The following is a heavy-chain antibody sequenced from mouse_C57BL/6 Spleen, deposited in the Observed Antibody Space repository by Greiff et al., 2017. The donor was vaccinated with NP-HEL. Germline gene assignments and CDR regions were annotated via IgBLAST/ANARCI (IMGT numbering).Heavy chain of an antibody. Sequence: DVQLVESGGGLVKPGGSLKLSCAASGFTFSDYGMHWVRQAPEKGLEWVAYISSGSSTIYYADTVKGRFTISRDNTKNTLYLQMTSLRSEDTAMYYCAKNYGSSLSWFAYWGQGTLVTVSA. CDR2: ISSGSSTI. CDR3: AKNYGSSLSWFAY. CDR1: GFTFSDYG. J-gene: IGHJ3*01. D-gene: IGHD1-1*01. V-gene: IGHV5-17*01.